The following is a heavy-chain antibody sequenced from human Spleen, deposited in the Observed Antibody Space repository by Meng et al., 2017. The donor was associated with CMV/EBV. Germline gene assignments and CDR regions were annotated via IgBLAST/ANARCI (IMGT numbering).Heavy chain of an antibody. J-gene: IGHJ5*02. CDR1: GFTLRHYA. Sequence: GESLKISCACSGFTLRHYAMLWVRQGPEKGLEWVSLITSYGSSAYYADSVKGRFTISRDNAKNSLYLQMNSLRAEDTAVYYCARRVWTVVPAAKPNWFDPWGQGTLVTVSS. D-gene: IGHD2-2*01. CDR3: ARRVWTVVPAAKPNWFDP. V-gene: IGHV3-43D*04. CDR2: ITSYGSSA.